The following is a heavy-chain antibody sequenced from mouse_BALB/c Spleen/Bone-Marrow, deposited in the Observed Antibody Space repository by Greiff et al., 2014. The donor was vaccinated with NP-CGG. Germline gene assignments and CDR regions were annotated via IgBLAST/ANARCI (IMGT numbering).Heavy chain of an antibody. Sequence: EVKLMESGGGLVKPGGSLKLSCAASGFTFSSYAMSWVRQTPEKRLEWVATISSGGSYTYHADSVKGRFTISRDTAKNTLYLQMSSLRSEDTAIYYCARQDYYGSSPHWYFDVWGAGTTVTVSS. CDR3: ARQDYYGSSPHWYFDV. J-gene: IGHJ1*01. CDR1: GFTFSSYA. V-gene: IGHV5-9-3*01. CDR2: ISSGGSYT. D-gene: IGHD1-1*01.